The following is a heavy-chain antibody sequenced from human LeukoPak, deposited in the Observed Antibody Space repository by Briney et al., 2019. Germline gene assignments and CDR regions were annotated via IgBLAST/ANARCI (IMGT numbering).Heavy chain of an antibody. CDR2: ISSSSSYI. J-gene: IGHJ3*02. Sequence: GGSLRLSCAASGFTFSSYSMNWVRQAPGKGLEWVSSISSSSSYIYYADSVKGRFTISRDNAKNSLYLQMNSLRAEDTAVYYCAREGSSWPNHDAFDIWGQGTMVTVSS. D-gene: IGHD6-13*01. CDR1: GFTFSSYS. CDR3: AREGSSWPNHDAFDI. V-gene: IGHV3-21*01.